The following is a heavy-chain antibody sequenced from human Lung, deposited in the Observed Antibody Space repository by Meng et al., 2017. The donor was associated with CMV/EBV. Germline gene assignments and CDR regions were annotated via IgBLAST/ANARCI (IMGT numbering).Heavy chain of an antibody. Sequence: ASVKVSXKASGYNFTGYYMHWVRQAPGQGLEWMGWINPNSGDTNYAQKFQGRVTMTGDTSITTAYMELSRLRSDDMAVYYCARVKRYCTGGSCSSTGYYGMDVWGQGXTVTVSS. CDR3: ARVKRYCTGGSCSSTGYYGMDV. CDR1: GYNFTGYY. D-gene: IGHD2-15*01. J-gene: IGHJ6*02. CDR2: INPNSGDT. V-gene: IGHV1-2*02.